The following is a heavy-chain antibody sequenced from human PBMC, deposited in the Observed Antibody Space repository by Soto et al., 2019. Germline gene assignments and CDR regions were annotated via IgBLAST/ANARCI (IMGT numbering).Heavy chain of an antibody. V-gene: IGHV1-46*01. D-gene: IGHD6-13*01. Sequence: GASVKVSCKASGYTFTSYYMHWVQQAPGQGLEWMGIINPSGGSTSYAQKFQGRVTMTRDTSTSTVYMELSSLRSEDTAVYYCARVEVHIAAAGSPFDYWGQGTLVTVSS. CDR1: GYTFTSYY. CDR2: INPSGGST. J-gene: IGHJ4*02. CDR3: ARVEVHIAAAGSPFDY.